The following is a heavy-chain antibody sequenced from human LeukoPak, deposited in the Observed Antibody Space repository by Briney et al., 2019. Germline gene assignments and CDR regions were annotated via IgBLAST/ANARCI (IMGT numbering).Heavy chain of an antibody. J-gene: IGHJ6*02. CDR2: IYHSGST. CDR3: ARGNYYGSGHIWYYYGMDV. D-gene: IGHD3-10*01. CDR1: GGSISSSNW. V-gene: IGHV4-4*02. Sequence: SETLSLTCAVSGGSISSSNWWSWVRQPPGKGLEWIGEIYHSGSTNYNPSLKSRVTISVDKSKNQFSLKLSSVTAADTAVYYCARGNYYGSGHIWYYYGMDVWGQGTTVTVSS.